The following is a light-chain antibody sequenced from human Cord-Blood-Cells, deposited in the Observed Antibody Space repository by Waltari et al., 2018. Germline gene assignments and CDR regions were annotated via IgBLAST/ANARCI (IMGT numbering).Light chain of an antibody. Sequence: QSALTQPAPVSGSPGQSITIPCTGTSSDVGSYNLASWYQQHPGKAPKLMIYEGSKRPSGVSNRFSGSKSGNTASLTISGLQAEDEADYYCCSYAGSSTLVFGGGTKLTVL. CDR3: CSYAGSSTLV. CDR1: SSDVGSYNL. J-gene: IGLJ3*02. CDR2: EGS. V-gene: IGLV2-23*01.